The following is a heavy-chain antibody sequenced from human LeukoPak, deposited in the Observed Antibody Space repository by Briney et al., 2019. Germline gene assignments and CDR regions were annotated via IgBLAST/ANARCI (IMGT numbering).Heavy chain of an antibody. D-gene: IGHD5-18*01. Sequence: GGSLRLSCAASGFTFDDYAMHWVRQAPGKGLEWVSGISWNSGSIGYADSVKGRFTISRDNAKNSLYLQMNSLRAEDAAVYYCAKCYVDTAMGYFDYWGQGTLVTVSS. CDR2: ISWNSGSI. J-gene: IGHJ4*02. CDR1: GFTFDDYA. CDR3: AKCYVDTAMGYFDY. V-gene: IGHV3-9*01.